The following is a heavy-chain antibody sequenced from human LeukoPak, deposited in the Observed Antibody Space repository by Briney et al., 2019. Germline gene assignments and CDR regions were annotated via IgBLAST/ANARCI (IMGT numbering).Heavy chain of an antibody. CDR3: ARATRGAYLFDY. J-gene: IGHJ4*02. V-gene: IGHV6-1*01. CDR2: TYYRSKWYN. Sequence: LSQTLSLTCAISGDSVSSNIAAWNWIRQSPSRDPEWLGRTYYRSKWYNDYAVSMRSRITINPDTSKNQFPLQLNSVTPEDTAVYYCARATRGAYLFDYWGQGSLVTVSS. CDR1: GDSVSSNIAA. D-gene: IGHD3-16*01.